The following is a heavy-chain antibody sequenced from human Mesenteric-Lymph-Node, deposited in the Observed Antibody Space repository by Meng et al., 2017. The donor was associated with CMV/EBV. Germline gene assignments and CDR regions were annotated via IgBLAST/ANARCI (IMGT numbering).Heavy chain of an antibody. CDR3: ARGTGRSYYFDY. CDR1: GSSISSGYY. CDR2: IYHSGST. V-gene: IGHV4-38-2*02. D-gene: IGHD3/OR15-3a*01. Sequence: SETLSLTCTVSGSSISSGYYWGWIRQPPGKGLEWIGSIYHSGSTYYNPSLKSRVTISVDTSKNQFSLKLSSVTAADTAVYYCARGTGRSYYFDYWGQGTLVTVSS. J-gene: IGHJ4*02.